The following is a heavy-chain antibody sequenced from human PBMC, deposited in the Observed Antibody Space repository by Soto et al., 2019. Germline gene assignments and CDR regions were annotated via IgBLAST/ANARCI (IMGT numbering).Heavy chain of an antibody. CDR3: ARAEGYGGNAPG. Sequence: QEQLVESGGGVVQPGRSLRLSCAASGFSFSNYAMHWVRQAPGKGLEWVAVTSFDGNINYYADSVKGRFTISRENSKNTLFLQMNRLRTEDTAVYYCARAEGYGGNAPGWGQGTLVTVSS. CDR1: GFSFSNYA. J-gene: IGHJ1*01. V-gene: IGHV3-30-3*01. CDR2: TSFDGNIN. D-gene: IGHD4-17*01.